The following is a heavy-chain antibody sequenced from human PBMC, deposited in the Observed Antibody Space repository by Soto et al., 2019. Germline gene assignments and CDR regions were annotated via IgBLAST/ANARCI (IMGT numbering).Heavy chain of an antibody. Sequence: QVQLQESGPGLVKPSQTLSLTCTVSGGSISSGGYYWSWIRQHPGKGLEWIGYIYYSGSTYYNPSLKSRVTISVDTSKNQCSLKLRYVTAADTAVYYCAGDGAAAGPNLFDPWGQGTLVTVSS. CDR1: GGSISSGGYY. J-gene: IGHJ5*02. CDR2: IYYSGST. CDR3: AGDGAAAGPNLFDP. D-gene: IGHD6-13*01. V-gene: IGHV4-31*03.